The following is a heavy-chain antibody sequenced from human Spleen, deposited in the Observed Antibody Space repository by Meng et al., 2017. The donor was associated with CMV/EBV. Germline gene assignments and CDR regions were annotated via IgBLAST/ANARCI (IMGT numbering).Heavy chain of an antibody. V-gene: IGHV3-66*02. CDR2: IYSGGST. J-gene: IGHJ4*02. CDR3: ARDSSSVDY. CDR1: GFTFDDYA. Sequence: GESLKISCAASGFTFDDYAMHWVRQAPGKGLEWVSVIYSGGSTYYADSVKGRFTISRDNSKNTLYLQMNSLRAEDTAVYYCARDSSSVDYWGQGTLVTVSS. D-gene: IGHD6-13*01.